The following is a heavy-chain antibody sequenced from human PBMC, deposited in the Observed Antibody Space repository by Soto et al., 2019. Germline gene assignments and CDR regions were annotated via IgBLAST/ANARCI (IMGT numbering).Heavy chain of an antibody. CDR1: GLTFSSYA. CDR3: AIWHTYYYDSRGFSGFDC. CDR2: MSGGGETT. J-gene: IGHJ4*02. Sequence: EVQLLESGGGLVQPGGSLRLSCAASGLTFSSYAMTWVRQAPGKGLEWVSAMSGGGETTYYADSVKGRFTISRDNSRNTLYLQMNSLRAEDTAAYYCAIWHTYYYDSRGFSGFDCWGRGTLVTVSS. V-gene: IGHV3-23*01. D-gene: IGHD3-22*01.